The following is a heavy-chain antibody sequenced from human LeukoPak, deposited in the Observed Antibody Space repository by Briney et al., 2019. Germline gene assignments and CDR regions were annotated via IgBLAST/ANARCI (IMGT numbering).Heavy chain of an antibody. J-gene: IGHJ5*02. CDR2: IYSDGST. Sequence: PGGSLRLSCAASGFTVSSNYMTWVRQAPGKGLEWLSVIYSDGSTFYADSVKGRFTISRDSSKNTLYLQMNSLRAEDTAVYYCARDYYDSSGYPSFDPWGQGTLVTVSS. CDR1: GFTVSSNY. CDR3: ARDYYDSSGYPSFDP. V-gene: IGHV3-53*01. D-gene: IGHD3-22*01.